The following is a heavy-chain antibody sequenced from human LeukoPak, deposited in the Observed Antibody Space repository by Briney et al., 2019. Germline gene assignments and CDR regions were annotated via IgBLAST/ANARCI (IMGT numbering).Heavy chain of an antibody. Sequence: PGGSLRLSCAASGFTFRSYAMSWVRQASGKGLEWVSIIGSNGDRTFYADSVKGRFTISRDNSKNTLYLQMNSLRGEDTAVYYCVKDLARYYDTSGYEYFDYWGQGTLVSVSS. CDR3: VKDLARYYDTSGYEYFDY. J-gene: IGHJ4*02. D-gene: IGHD3-22*01. CDR1: GFTFRSYA. V-gene: IGHV3-23*01. CDR2: IGSNGDRT.